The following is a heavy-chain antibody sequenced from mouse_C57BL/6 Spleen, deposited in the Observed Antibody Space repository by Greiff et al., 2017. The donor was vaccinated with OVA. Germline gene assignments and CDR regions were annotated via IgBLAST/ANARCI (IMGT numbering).Heavy chain of an antibody. J-gene: IGHJ4*01. Sequence: EVKLVESGGGLVQPGGSLSLSCAASGFTFTDYYMSWVRQPPGKALEWLGFIRNKANGYTTEYSVSVKGRFTISRDNSQSILYLQMNALGAEDSATYYCARYMGDGMDYWGQGTSVTVSS. CDR2: IRNKANGYTT. V-gene: IGHV7-3*01. CDR1: GFTFTDYY. CDR3: ARYMGDGMDY.